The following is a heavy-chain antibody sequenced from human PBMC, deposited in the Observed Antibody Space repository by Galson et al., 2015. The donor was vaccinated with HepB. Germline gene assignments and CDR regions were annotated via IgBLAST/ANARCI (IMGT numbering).Heavy chain of an antibody. CDR3: ARDRARYYYYYGMDV. V-gene: IGHV3-30*04. CDR2: ISYDGSNK. Sequence: SLRLSCAASGFTFSSYAMHWVRQAPGKGLEWVAVISYDGSNKYYADSVKGRFTISRDNSKNTLYLQMNSLRAEDTAVYYCARDRARYYYYYGMDVWGQGTTVTVSS. CDR1: GFTFSSYA. J-gene: IGHJ6*02. D-gene: IGHD3-10*01.